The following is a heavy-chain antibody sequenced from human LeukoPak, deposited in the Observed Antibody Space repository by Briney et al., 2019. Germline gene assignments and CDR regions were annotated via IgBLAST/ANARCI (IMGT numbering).Heavy chain of an antibody. V-gene: IGHV4-59*08. Sequence: SETLSLTCTVSGGSISSYYWSWIRQPPGKGLEWIGYIYYSGSTNYNPSLKSRVTISVDTPKNQFSLKLSSVTAADTAVYYCARHGGNVVRYYFDYWGQGTLVTVSS. CDR3: ARHGGNVVRYYFDY. D-gene: IGHD2-15*01. CDR1: GGSISSYY. J-gene: IGHJ4*02. CDR2: IYYSGST.